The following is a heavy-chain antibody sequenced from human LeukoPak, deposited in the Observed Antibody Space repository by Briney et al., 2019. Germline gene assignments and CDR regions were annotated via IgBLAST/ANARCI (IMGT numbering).Heavy chain of an antibody. Sequence: GASLQISCQGSGSSFTSYWIGWVRQLPGKGLEWPGIIYPGDYDTRYRPSFQGQVTISADKSISTAYLQWSSLKASDTAMYYCARGGSYYYFDYWGQGTLVTVSS. CDR3: ARGGSYYYFDY. CDR1: GSSFTSYW. D-gene: IGHD1-26*01. J-gene: IGHJ4*02. CDR2: IYPGDYDT. V-gene: IGHV5-51*01.